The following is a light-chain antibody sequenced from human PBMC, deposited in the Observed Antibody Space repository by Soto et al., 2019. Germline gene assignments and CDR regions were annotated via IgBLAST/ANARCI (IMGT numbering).Light chain of an antibody. V-gene: IGLV1-40*01. CDR3: QSYDSTLSAL. CDR1: SSNIGAGYD. J-gene: IGLJ1*01. CDR2: GNS. Sequence: VLTQPPSVSGAPGQRVSISCTRSSSNIGAGYDVHWYQQLPGTAPKLLIYGNSNRPSGVPDRFSGSKSGTSASLAITGLQAEDEADYYCQSYDSTLSALFGTGTKVTVL.